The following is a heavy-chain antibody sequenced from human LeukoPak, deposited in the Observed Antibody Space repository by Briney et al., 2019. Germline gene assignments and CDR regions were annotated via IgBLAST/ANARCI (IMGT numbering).Heavy chain of an antibody. CDR1: GGSISSSNW. J-gene: IGHJ4*02. CDR3: ARASYYDFWSGQRYFDY. V-gene: IGHV4-4*02. Sequence: PSGTLSLTCAVSGGSISSSNWWSWVRQPPGKGLEWIGEIYHSGSTNYNPSLKSRVTISVDKSKNQFSLKLSSVTAADTAVYYCARASYYDFWSGQRYFDYWGQGTLVTVSS. CDR2: IYHSGST. D-gene: IGHD3-3*01.